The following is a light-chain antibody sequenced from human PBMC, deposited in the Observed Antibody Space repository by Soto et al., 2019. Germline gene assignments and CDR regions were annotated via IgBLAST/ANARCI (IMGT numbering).Light chain of an antibody. J-gene: IGKJ5*01. Sequence: VVMTQSPATLSVSPGERATLSCRASQSVRSNLGWYQQKVGQAPRLLIYDASTRATGIPARFSGSGSGTEFTLTISSLPSEDFAVYYCQQYNNWPPITFGQGTRLEIK. V-gene: IGKV3-15*01. CDR1: QSVRSN. CDR3: QQYNNWPPIT. CDR2: DAS.